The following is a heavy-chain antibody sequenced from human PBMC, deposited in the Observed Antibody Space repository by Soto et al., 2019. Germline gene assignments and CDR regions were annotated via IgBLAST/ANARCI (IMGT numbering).Heavy chain of an antibody. CDR1: GFTVSSNY. Sequence: EVQLVESGGGLVQPGGSLRLSCAASGFTVSSNYMSWVRQAPGKGLEWVSVIYSGGSTYYAASVKGRFTISRHNSKNTLYLQMNSLRAEDTAVYYCARSASAMYDYWGQGTLVTVSS. CDR3: ARSASAMYDY. J-gene: IGHJ4*02. V-gene: IGHV3-53*04. CDR2: IYSGGST. D-gene: IGHD2-2*01.